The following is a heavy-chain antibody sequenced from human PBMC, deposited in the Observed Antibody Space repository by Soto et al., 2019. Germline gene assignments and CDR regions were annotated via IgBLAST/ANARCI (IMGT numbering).Heavy chain of an antibody. D-gene: IGHD2-2*01. J-gene: IGHJ4*02. CDR2: VSKSDYT. Sequence: GGSLRLSCAVSGFYFNNYGINWVHQAPGKGREWVSSVSKSDYTYYSDSVKGRFTISRDNAKNSVSLQMNSLRAEDTAVYYCAREDSIIIPTVSDFWGQGTLVTVSS. CDR3: AREDSIIIPTVSDF. V-gene: IGHV3-21*01. CDR1: GFYFNNYG.